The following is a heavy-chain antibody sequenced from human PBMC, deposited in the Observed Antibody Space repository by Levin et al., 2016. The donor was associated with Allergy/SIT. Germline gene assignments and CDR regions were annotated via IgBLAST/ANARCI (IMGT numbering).Heavy chain of an antibody. Sequence: WIRQPPGKGLEWVGRIYSKTAGGTTDYAAPVKGRFTISRDDLSDTLYLQMNGLKTEDTAVYYCITRSTGSGTNLPDYWGQGTLVTVSS. CDR3: ITRSTGSGTNLPDY. CDR2: IYSKTAGGTT. J-gene: IGHJ4*02. D-gene: IGHD2-2*01. V-gene: IGHV3-15*01.